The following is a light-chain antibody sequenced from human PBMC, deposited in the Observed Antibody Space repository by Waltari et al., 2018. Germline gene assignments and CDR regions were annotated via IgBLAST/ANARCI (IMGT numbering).Light chain of an antibody. J-gene: IGKJ1*01. V-gene: IGKV1-12*01. CDR3: QQSNSFPWT. CDR1: QGISTW. Sequence: DIQMTQSPSSVSASVGDRVTITCRASQGISTWLAWYQQKPGEALKLLIYAASTLQSGVPSRFSGSGTGTDFTLTISSLQAEDFATYYCQQSNSFPWTFGQGTKVEIK. CDR2: AAS.